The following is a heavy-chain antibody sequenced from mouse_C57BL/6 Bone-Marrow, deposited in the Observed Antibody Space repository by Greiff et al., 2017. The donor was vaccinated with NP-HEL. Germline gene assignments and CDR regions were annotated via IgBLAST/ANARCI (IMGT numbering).Heavy chain of an antibody. D-gene: IGHD2-3*01. V-gene: IGHV5-6*01. CDR2: ISSGGSYT. J-gene: IGHJ1*03. Sequence: EVQVVESGGDLVKPGGSLKLSCAASGFTFSSYGMSWVRQTPDKRLEWVATISSGGSYTYYPDSVKGRFTISRDNAKNTLYLQMSSLKSEDTAMYYCVRQDGYYDWDFDVWGTGTTVTVSS. CDR3: VRQDGYYDWDFDV. CDR1: GFTFSSYG.